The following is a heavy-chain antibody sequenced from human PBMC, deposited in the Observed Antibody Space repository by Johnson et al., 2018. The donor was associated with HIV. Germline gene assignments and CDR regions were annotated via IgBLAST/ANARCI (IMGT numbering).Heavy chain of an antibody. V-gene: IGHV3-30*02. Sequence: QVQLVESGGGVVQPGGSLRLSCAASGFTCSSYGMHWVRPAPGKGLAWVAFIRYDGSNEYYGDSVKGRFTIPRDRAKNTVSLQMNSLRVEDTAVYYCARDDRPDGFDIWGQGTMVTVSS. CDR1: GFTCSSYG. J-gene: IGHJ3*02. CDR2: IRYDGSNE. CDR3: ARDDRPDGFDI. D-gene: IGHD1-14*01.